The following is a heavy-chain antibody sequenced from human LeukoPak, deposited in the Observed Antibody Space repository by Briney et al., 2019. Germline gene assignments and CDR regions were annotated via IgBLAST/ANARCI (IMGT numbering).Heavy chain of an antibody. J-gene: IGHJ5*02. CDR1: GFTFSSYA. CDR2: ISGSGGST. V-gene: IGHV3-23*01. CDR3: AKDLLKHSSSWYWFDP. Sequence: GGSLRLSCTASGFTFSSYAMSWVRQAPGKGLEWVSAISGSGGSTYYADSVKGRFTISRDNSKNTLYLQMNSLRAEDTAVYYCAKDLLKHSSSWYWFDPWGQGTLVTVSS. D-gene: IGHD6-13*01.